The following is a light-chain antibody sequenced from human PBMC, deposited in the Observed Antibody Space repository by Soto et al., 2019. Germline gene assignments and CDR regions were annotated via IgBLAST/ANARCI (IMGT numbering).Light chain of an antibody. Sequence: DVQMAQSPSTLSGSVGDRVTITFRASQTISSWLAWYQQKPGKAPNLVIYKASTLKSGVPSRFRGSGSGTEFTLTISSLQPDDFETYYCQHYNSYSEAFGQGTKVDIK. CDR1: QTISSW. CDR3: QHYNSYSEA. J-gene: IGKJ1*01. CDR2: KAS. V-gene: IGKV1-5*03.